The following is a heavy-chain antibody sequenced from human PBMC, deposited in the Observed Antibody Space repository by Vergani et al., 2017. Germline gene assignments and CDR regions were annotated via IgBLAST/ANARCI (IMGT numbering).Heavy chain of an antibody. CDR1: GYTFTSYA. Sequence: QVQLVQSGAEVKKPGASVKVSCKASGYTFTSYAMHWVRQAPGQRLEWMGWINAGNGNTKYSQKFQGRVTITRDTSASTAYMELSSLRSEDTAVYYCARAYEHTVTEYXFDYWGQGTLVTVSS. V-gene: IGHV1-3*01. D-gene: IGHD4-17*01. J-gene: IGHJ4*02. CDR3: ARAYEHTVTEYXFDY. CDR2: INAGNGNT.